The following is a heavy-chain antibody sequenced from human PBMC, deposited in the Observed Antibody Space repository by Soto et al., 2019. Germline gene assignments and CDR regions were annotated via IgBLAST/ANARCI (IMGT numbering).Heavy chain of an antibody. CDR3: ARESSRSGWLGPSHHDEAYYFDY. CDR1: GYTLTGYF. CDR2: INPNSGAT. V-gene: IGHV1-2*04. D-gene: IGHD3-3*01. J-gene: IGHJ4*02. Sequence: QVQLVQNGTEVKKPGASVKVSCKASGYTLTGYFIHWVRQAPGQGLEWMGWINPNSGATKYAQKFQGWVTLTRDTSISTVYMELKRPKSDDTAVYFCARESSRSGWLGPSHHDEAYYFDYWGQGTLVTVSS.